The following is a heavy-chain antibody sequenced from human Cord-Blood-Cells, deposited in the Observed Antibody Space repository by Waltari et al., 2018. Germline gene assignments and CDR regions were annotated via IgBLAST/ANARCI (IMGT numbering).Heavy chain of an antibody. Sequence: QVQLVQSGAEVKKPGSSVKVSCKASGGTFSSYAISWVRQAPGQGLEWMGGIIPIFGTANYAQKFQGRVTITADESTSTAYMELSSLRSEDTAVYYCARDLRYCSSTSCYTGDYWGQGTLVTVSS. D-gene: IGHD2-2*02. CDR1: GGTFSSYA. J-gene: IGHJ4*02. CDR2: IIPIFGTA. V-gene: IGHV1-69*01. CDR3: ARDLRYCSSTSCYTGDY.